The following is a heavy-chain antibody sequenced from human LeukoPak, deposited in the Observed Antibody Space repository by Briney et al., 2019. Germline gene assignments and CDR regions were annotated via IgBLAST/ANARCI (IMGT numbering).Heavy chain of an antibody. D-gene: IGHD3-10*02. CDR2: ISAYNGNT. CDR1: GYTFTSYG. V-gene: IGHV1-18*03. J-gene: IGHJ3*02. Sequence: ASVKVSCKASGYTFTSYGISWVRQTPGQGLEWMGWISAYNGNTNYAQKLQGRVTMTTDTSTSTAYMELRSLRSDDMAVYYCARNQLFGGNAFDIWGQGTMVTASS. CDR3: ARNQLFGGNAFDI.